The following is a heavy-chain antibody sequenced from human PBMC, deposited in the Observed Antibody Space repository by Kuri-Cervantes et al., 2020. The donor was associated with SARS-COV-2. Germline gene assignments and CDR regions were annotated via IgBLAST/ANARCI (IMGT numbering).Heavy chain of an antibody. CDR3: AKDPVYYYYYMDV. V-gene: IGHV3-30*02. J-gene: IGHJ6*03. CDR1: GFTFSNAW. CDR2: IRYDGSNK. Sequence: GESLKISCAASGFTFSNAWMSWVRQAPGKGLEWVALIRYDGSNKYYADSVKGRFTISRDNSKNTLYLQMNSLRAEDTAVYYCAKDPVYYYYYMDVWGKGTTVTVSS.